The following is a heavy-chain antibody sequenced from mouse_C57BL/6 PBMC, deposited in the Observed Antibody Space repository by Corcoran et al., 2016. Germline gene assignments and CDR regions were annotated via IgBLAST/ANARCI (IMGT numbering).Heavy chain of an antibody. V-gene: IGHV1-26*01. CDR3: ARWDYPEHYCDY. CDR2: INPNNGGT. CDR1: GYTFTDYY. D-gene: IGHD2-4*01. J-gene: IGHJ2*01. Sequence: EVQLQQSGPELVKPGASVKISCKASGYTFTDYYMNWVKQSHGKSLEWIGDINPNNGGTSYNQKFKGKATLTVDKSSSTAYMELRSLTSEDSAVYYCARWDYPEHYCDYWGQGTTLTVSS.